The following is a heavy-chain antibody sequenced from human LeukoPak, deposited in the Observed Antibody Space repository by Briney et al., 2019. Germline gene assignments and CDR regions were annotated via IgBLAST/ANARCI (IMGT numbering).Heavy chain of an antibody. CDR2: IYGGGST. Sequence: PGGSLRLSCAASGFTVGSNYMSWVRQAPGKGLEWVSVIYGGGSTYYADSVKGRFTISRDNSKNTLYLQMNSLRAEDTAVYYCAIDYYGSGSYLDYWGQGTLVTVSS. J-gene: IGHJ4*02. CDR3: AIDYYGSGSYLDY. D-gene: IGHD3-10*01. V-gene: IGHV3-53*01. CDR1: GFTVGSNY.